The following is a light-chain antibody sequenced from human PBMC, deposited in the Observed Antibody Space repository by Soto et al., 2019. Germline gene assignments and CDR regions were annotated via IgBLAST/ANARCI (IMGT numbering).Light chain of an antibody. Sequence: EIVMTQSPVTLSVSPGERATLSCRASQTIRSDLAWYQQKPGQPPRLLISDASARATGIPARFNGSGSGTEFTLAITSLQSEDLSIYYCHQYNTLPLTFGGGTKVEIK. CDR3: HQYNTLPLT. CDR1: QTIRSD. J-gene: IGKJ4*01. V-gene: IGKV3-15*01. CDR2: DAS.